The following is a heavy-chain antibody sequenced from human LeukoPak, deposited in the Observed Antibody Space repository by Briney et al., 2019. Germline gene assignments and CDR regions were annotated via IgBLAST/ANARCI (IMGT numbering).Heavy chain of an antibody. J-gene: IGHJ6*02. CDR3: AREEVDPAGMDV. Sequence: ASVKVSCKASGYTFTSYDINWVRQAPGQGLEWMGWMNPNSGNTGYAQTFHGRVTMTRNTSISTDYMELSSLRSEDTAVYYCAREEVDPAGMDVWGQGTTVTVSS. D-gene: IGHD5-12*01. V-gene: IGHV1-8*01. CDR1: GYTFTSYD. CDR2: MNPNSGNT.